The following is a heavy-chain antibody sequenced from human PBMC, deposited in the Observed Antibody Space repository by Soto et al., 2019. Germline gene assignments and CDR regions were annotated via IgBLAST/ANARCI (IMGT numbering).Heavy chain of an antibody. D-gene: IGHD3-3*01. CDR2: IIPIFGTA. Sequence: SVKVSCKASGGTFSSYAISWVRQAPGQGLEWMGGIIPIFGTANYAQKFQGRVTITADESTSTAYMELSSLRSEDTAVYYCARDGYYDFWSGPPWSWFNPWGQGTLVTVSS. CDR3: ARDGYYDFWSGPPWSWFNP. V-gene: IGHV1-69*13. J-gene: IGHJ5*02. CDR1: GGTFSSYA.